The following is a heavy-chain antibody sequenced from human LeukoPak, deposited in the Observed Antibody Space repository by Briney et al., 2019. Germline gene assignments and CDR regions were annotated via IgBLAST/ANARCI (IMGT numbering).Heavy chain of an antibody. CDR3: AKTPGGYDFAYYFDY. CDR1: GFTFSSYG. J-gene: IGHJ4*02. Sequence: PGGSLRLSCAASGFTFSSYGMHWVRQAPGKGLEWVAVISYDGSNKYYADSVKGRFTISRDNFKNTLYLQMNSLRAEDTAVYYCAKTPGGYDFAYYFDYWGQGTLVTVSS. CDR2: ISYDGSNK. D-gene: IGHD5-12*01. V-gene: IGHV3-30*18.